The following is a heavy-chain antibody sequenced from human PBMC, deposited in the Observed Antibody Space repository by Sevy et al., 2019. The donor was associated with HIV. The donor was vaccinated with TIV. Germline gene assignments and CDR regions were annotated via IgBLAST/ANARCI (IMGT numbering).Heavy chain of an antibody. Sequence: GGSLRLSCAASGFTFSSYSMNWVRQAPGKGLEWVSYISSSSSTIYYADSVKGRFTISRDNAKNSLYLQMNSLRDEDTAVYYCAIDSLSQHYYDSSGQDFDYWGQGTLVTVSS. CDR3: AIDSLSQHYYDSSGQDFDY. CDR1: GFTFSSYS. V-gene: IGHV3-48*02. CDR2: ISSSSSTI. D-gene: IGHD3-22*01. J-gene: IGHJ4*02.